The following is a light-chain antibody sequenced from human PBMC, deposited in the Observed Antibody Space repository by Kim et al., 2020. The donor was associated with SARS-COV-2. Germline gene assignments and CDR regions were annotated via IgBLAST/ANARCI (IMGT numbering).Light chain of an antibody. CDR3: QQRASWPVT. J-gene: IGKJ4*01. CDR2: DAS. V-gene: IGKV3-11*01. CDR1: QSVTKY. Sequence: EIVLTQSPATLSLSPGERATLSCRATQSVTKYLAWFQQKPGQAPRLLIYDASKRATGIPARFSGSGSGTDFTLTISSLEPEDFAVYYCQQRASWPVTFGGGTKVDIK.